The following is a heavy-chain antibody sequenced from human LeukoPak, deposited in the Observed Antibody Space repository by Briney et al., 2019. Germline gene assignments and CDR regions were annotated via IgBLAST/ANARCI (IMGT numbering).Heavy chain of an antibody. J-gene: IGHJ3*02. D-gene: IGHD3-3*01. CDR2: IYSGGST. Sequence: GGSLRLSCAASGFTVSSNYMSWVRQAQGKGREWVSVIYSGGSTYYADSVKGRFTISRDNSKNTLSLQMNSLRAEDTAVYYCARGLGTIFGVVNDAFDIWGQGTMVTVSS. V-gene: IGHV3-53*05. CDR3: ARGLGTIFGVVNDAFDI. CDR1: GFTVSSNY.